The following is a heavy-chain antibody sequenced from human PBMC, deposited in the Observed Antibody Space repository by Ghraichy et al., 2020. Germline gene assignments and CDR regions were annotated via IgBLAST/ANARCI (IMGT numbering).Heavy chain of an antibody. J-gene: IGHJ3*02. CDR2: IYYSGST. CDR3: ARGALPPGSRRGAFDI. D-gene: IGHD1-14*01. Sequence: SQTLSLTCTVSGGSISSYYWSWIRQPPGKGLEWIGYIYYSGSTNYNPSLKSRVTISVDTSKNQFSLKLSSVTAADTAVYYCARGALPPGSRRGAFDIWGQGTMVTVSS. V-gene: IGHV4-59*01. CDR1: GGSISSYY.